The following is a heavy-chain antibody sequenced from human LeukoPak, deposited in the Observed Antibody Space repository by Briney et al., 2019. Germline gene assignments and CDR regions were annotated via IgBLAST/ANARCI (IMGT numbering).Heavy chain of an antibody. CDR2: ISSSGSTI. CDR3: ARVGAIAAHAFDI. D-gene: IGHD6-6*01. V-gene: IGHV3-11*04. Sequence: GGSLRLSCGASGFTFSDYYMSWIRQAPGKGLEWVSYISSSGSTIYYADSVKGRFTISRDNAKNSLYLQMNSLRAEDTAVYYCARVGAIAAHAFDIWGQGTMVTVSS. J-gene: IGHJ3*02. CDR1: GFTFSDYY.